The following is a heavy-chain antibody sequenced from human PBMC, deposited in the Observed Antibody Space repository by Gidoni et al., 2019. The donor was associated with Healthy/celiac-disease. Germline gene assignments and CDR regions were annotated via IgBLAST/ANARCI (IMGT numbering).Heavy chain of an antibody. V-gene: IGHV3-30-3*01. CDR1: GFTFRSYA. J-gene: IGHJ6*04. D-gene: IGHD6-13*01. CDR3: ARESVAAAGSYYYYGMDV. Sequence: QVQLVESGGGVVQPGRSLRLSCAASGFTFRSYAMHWVRQAPGKGLEWVAVISYDGSNKYYADSVKGRFTISRDNSKNTLYLQMNSLRAEDTAVYYCARESVAAAGSYYYYGMDVWGKGTTVTVSS. CDR2: ISYDGSNK.